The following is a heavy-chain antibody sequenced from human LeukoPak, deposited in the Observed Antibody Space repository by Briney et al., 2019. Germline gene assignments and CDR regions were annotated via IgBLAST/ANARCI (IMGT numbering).Heavy chain of an antibody. CDR1: GVSFSDYY. D-gene: IGHD6-6*01. V-gene: IGHV4-34*01. J-gene: IGHJ5*02. CDR3: ASLIAARPS. Sequence: SETLSLTCAVYGVSFSDYYWTWIRQPPGKGLEWIGEINHSGSTNYNPSLKSRVIISVDTSKKQFSLKLSSVTAADTAVYYCASLIAARPSWGQGTLVTVSS. CDR2: INHSGST.